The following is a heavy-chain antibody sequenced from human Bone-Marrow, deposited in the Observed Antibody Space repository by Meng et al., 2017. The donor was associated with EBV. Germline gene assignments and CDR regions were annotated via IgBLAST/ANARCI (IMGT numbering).Heavy chain of an antibody. CDR3: ARGGYGGNPLDY. Sequence: LQECGSGPLNPSQTLSLSSAASGGSISIVGYSWSWIRQPPGKGLEWIGYIYHSGSTYYHPSLKSRVTISVDRSKNQFSLKLSSVTAADTAVYYCARGGYGGNPLDYWGQGTLVTVSS. V-gene: IGHV4-30-2*01. D-gene: IGHD4-23*01. CDR2: IYHSGST. CDR1: GGSISIVGYS. J-gene: IGHJ4*02.